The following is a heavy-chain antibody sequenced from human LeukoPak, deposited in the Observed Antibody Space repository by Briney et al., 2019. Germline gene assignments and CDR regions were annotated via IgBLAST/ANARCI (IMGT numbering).Heavy chain of an antibody. V-gene: IGHV4-39*01. J-gene: IGHJ4*02. CDR2: IYYSGST. CDR3: ARHEWELLLFDY. Sequence: SETLSLTCTVSGGSISSSSYYWGWIRQPPGKGLEWIGSIYYSGSTYYNPSLKSRVTISVDTSKNQFSLKLSSVTAADTAVYYCARHEWELLLFDYWGQGTLVTVSS. CDR1: GGSISSSSYY. D-gene: IGHD1-26*01.